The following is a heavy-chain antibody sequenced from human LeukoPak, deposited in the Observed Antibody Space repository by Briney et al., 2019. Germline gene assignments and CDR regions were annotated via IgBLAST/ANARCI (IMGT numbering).Heavy chain of an antibody. CDR3: ARDRGMTTIDY. Sequence: SETLSLTCTVSGVSISSGDYYWSWIRQPPGKGLEWIAYTYYSGSAYYNPSLKSRVTISVDTSKNQFSLKLSSVTAADTAVYYCARDRGMTTIDYWGQGTLVTVSS. D-gene: IGHD3-10*01. V-gene: IGHV4-30-4*01. CDR2: TYYSGSA. J-gene: IGHJ4*02. CDR1: GVSISSGDYY.